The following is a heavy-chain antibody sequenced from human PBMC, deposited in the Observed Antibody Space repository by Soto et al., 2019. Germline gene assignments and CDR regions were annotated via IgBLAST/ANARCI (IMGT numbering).Heavy chain of an antibody. CDR1: GYXFISYW. Sequence: EXLKIYCKTYGYXFISYWLVWVRHMPGKGLEWMGIIQPGYSDTKYSPSFQGQVSISAHKPIYTAYLQWSSLKDADTAMYYCARSDYSHYGDVYYGMAVWGQGTTATVS. CDR3: ARSDYSHYGDVYYGMAV. CDR2: IQPGYSDT. D-gene: IGHD4-4*01. V-gene: IGHV5-51*04. J-gene: IGHJ6*02.